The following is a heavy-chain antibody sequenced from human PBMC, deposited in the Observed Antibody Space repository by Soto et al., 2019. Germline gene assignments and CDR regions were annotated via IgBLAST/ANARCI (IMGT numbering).Heavy chain of an antibody. V-gene: IGHV4-34*01. J-gene: IGHJ5*02. Sequence: QVQLQQWGAGLLKPSETLSLTCAAYGGSFGGYYWSWIRQAPGKGLEWIGEINSSGSTNYNPSLNSRVTMSLDTTSTQFCLGLISMTAADTSVYYHARGRAPPLSWGQGTLVTVSS. CDR2: INSSGST. CDR3: ARGRAPPLS. CDR1: GGSFGGYY.